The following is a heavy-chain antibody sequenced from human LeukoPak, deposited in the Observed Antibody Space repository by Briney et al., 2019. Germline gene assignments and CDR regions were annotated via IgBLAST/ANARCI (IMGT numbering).Heavy chain of an antibody. J-gene: IGHJ4*02. CDR2: ISSSGSTI. CDR3: ARVHYCSGGSCVPYYFDY. Sequence: GGSLRLSCAASGFTFSSYEMNWVRQAPGKGLEWVSYISSSGSTIYYADSVKGRFTISRDNAKNSLYLQMNSLRAEDTAVYYCARVHYCSGGSCVPYYFDYWGQGTLVTVSS. V-gene: IGHV3-48*03. CDR1: GFTFSSYE. D-gene: IGHD2-15*01.